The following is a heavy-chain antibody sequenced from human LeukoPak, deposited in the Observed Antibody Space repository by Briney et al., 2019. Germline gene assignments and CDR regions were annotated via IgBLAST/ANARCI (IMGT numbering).Heavy chain of an antibody. J-gene: IGHJ3*02. CDR1: GGSFSGYY. CDR3: ASSGEHTDYYDSSGYDAFDI. D-gene: IGHD3-22*01. V-gene: IGHV4-34*01. Sequence: LSLTCAVYGGSFSGYYWSWVRQPPGKGLEWIGEINHSGSTNYNPSLKSRVTISVDTSKNQFSLKLSSVTAADTAVYYCASSGEHTDYYDSSGYDAFDIWGQGTMVTVSS. CDR2: INHSGST.